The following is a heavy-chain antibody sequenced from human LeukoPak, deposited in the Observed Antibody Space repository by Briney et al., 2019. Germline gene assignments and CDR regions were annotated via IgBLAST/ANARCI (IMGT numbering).Heavy chain of an antibody. CDR3: AKDEGQPYYDYIWGSYRFRFFDY. CDR2: ISGSGGST. J-gene: IGHJ4*02. V-gene: IGHV3-23*01. CDR1: GFTFSSYA. D-gene: IGHD3-16*02. Sequence: PGGSLRLSCAASGFTFSSYAMSWVRQAPGKGLEWVSAISGSGGSTYYADSVKGRFTISRDNSKNTLYLQMNSLRAEDAAVYYCAKDEGQPYYDYIWGSYRFRFFDYWGQGTLVTVSS.